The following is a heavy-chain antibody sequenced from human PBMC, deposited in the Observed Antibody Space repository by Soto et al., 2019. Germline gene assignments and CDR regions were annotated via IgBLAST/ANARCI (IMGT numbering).Heavy chain of an antibody. CDR3: ASDYPGNGIDF. V-gene: IGHV3-74*03. CDR2: IESDGSRT. J-gene: IGHJ4*02. D-gene: IGHD1-1*01. Sequence: EVQLVESGGGLVQPGGSLRLSCAASGFNFNNYWMHWVRQAPGKGLVWVSHIESDGSRTTYADSVRGRFTISRDNAKNALNLQMNSLRADDTAVYYCASDYPGNGIDFRGQGTLVTVSS. CDR1: GFNFNNYW.